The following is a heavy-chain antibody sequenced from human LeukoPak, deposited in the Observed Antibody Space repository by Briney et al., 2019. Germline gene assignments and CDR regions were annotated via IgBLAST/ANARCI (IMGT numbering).Heavy chain of an antibody. CDR1: GGSISSYY. CDR3: ARDDGGYCSTTSCLDAFDI. Sequence: LETLSLTCTVSGGSISSYYWSWVRQPAGKGLEWIGRIYTTGSTNYNPSLKSRVSMSVDTSKNQFSLKLSSVTAADTAVYYCARDDGGYCSTTSCLDAFDIWGQGTMVTVSS. CDR2: IYTTGST. D-gene: IGHD2-2*01. J-gene: IGHJ3*02. V-gene: IGHV4-4*07.